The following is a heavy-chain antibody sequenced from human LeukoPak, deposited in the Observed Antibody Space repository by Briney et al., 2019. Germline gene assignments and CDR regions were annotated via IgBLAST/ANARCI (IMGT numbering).Heavy chain of an antibody. Sequence: SETLSLTCTVSGGSISSYYWSWIRQPAGKGLEWIGRIYTSGSTNYNPSLKSRVTMSVDTSKNQFSLKLSSVTAADTAVYYCARDGYCSSTSCYPADAFDIWGQGTMVTVSS. CDR2: IYTSGST. V-gene: IGHV4-4*07. CDR1: GGSISSYY. D-gene: IGHD2-2*03. J-gene: IGHJ3*02. CDR3: ARDGYCSSTSCYPADAFDI.